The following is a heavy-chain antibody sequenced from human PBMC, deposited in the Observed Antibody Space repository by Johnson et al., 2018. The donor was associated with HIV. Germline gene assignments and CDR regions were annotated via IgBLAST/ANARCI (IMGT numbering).Heavy chain of an antibody. CDR3: ARHGTTVVTRGAFDI. CDR2: IKQDGSEK. Sequence: VQLVESGGGLVQPGGSLRLSCAASGFTFSSYWMNWVRQAPGKGLECVANIKQDGSEKYYVDSVKGRFTISRDNAKNSLYLQMTSLRAEDTAVYYCARHGTTVVTRGAFDIWGQGTMVTVSS. V-gene: IGHV3-7*02. D-gene: IGHD4-23*01. J-gene: IGHJ3*02. CDR1: GFTFSSYW.